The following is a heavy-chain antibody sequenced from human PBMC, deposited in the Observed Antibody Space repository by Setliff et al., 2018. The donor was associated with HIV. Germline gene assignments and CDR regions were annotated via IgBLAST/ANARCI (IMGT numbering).Heavy chain of an antibody. CDR3: VRGSGYYYFDN. CDR2: MNTDGSST. D-gene: IGHD3-22*01. J-gene: IGHJ4*02. Sequence: PGGSLRLSCAASGFTFSSYWMHWVRQAPGKGLVWVFGMNTDGSSTRYADSVKGRFTISRDNAKNMLYLQMNSLSADVTAVYYCVRGSGYYYFDNWGQGALVTVSS. CDR1: GFTFSSYW. V-gene: IGHV3-74*01.